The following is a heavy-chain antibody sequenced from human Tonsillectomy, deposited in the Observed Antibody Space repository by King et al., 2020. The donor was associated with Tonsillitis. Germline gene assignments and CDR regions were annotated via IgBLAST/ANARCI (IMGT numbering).Heavy chain of an antibody. CDR3: ARDRYYYDSSGYYHYYFDY. CDR2: INPNSGGT. J-gene: IGHJ4*02. D-gene: IGHD3-22*01. CDR1: GYTFTGYY. V-gene: IGHV1-2*02. Sequence: QLVQSGAEVKKRGASVKVSCKASGYTFTGYYMHWVRQAPGQGLEWMGWINPNSGGTNYAQKFQGRVTMTRDTSISTAYMELSRLRSDDTAVYYCARDRYYYDSSGYYHYYFDYWGQGTLVTVSS.